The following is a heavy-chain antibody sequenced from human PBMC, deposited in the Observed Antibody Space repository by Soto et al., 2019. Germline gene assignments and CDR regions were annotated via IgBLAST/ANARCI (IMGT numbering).Heavy chain of an antibody. V-gene: IGHV4-30-2*01. Sequence: SETLSLTSAVSGGSISSGGYSWSWIRQPPGKGLEWIGYIYHSGSTYYNPSLKSRVTISVDRSKNQFSLKLSSVTAADTAVYYCARTPDIWGQGTMVTVS. CDR3: ARTPDI. J-gene: IGHJ3*02. CDR1: GGSISSGGYS. CDR2: IYHSGST.